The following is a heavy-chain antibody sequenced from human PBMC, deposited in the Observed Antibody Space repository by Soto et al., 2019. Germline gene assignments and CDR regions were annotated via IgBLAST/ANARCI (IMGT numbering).Heavy chain of an antibody. CDR3: ARVNNSGWYGVDY. CDR1: GGAISSYY. CDR2: MYHSGST. V-gene: IGHV4-59*01. J-gene: IGHJ4*02. D-gene: IGHD6-19*01. Sequence: QVQLQESGPGLVKPSETLSLICTVSGGAISSYYWSWIRKPPGKGLEWIGWVGAMYHSGSTNYNPSLKNRFTISIDTSNNQFSLSLTSVTAADTAVYYCARVNNSGWYGVDYWGQGTLVTVSS.